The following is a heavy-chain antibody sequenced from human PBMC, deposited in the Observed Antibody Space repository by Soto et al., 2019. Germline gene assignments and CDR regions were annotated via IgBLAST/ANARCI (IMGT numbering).Heavy chain of an antibody. CDR2: TYYRSKWYN. CDR3: VRLIGNSWLDF. J-gene: IGHJ5*01. V-gene: IGHV6-1*01. CDR1: GDSVSMSRVT. Sequence: PSQTRSVTCAISGDSVSMSRVTWNRIRQSPSRGLEWLGRTYYRSKWYNDYAESVKSRITINPDTSKNQFSLHLNSVTPEDTAVYYCVRLIGNSWLDFWGQGTLVTVSS. D-gene: IGHD1-26*01.